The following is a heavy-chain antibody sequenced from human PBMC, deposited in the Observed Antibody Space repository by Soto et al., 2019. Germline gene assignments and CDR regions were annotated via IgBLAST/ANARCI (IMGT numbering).Heavy chain of an antibody. CDR3: ARQRRGGYWFDP. Sequence: PSETLSPTCAVSGVSATNGDYYWTWMRQSPGKGLEWIGNIYYTETTNYTPSLNSRLSISIDTSRNQFSLQLTSVAAADTAIYYCARQRRGGYWFDPWGQGTLVTVSS. CDR1: GVSATNGDYY. J-gene: IGHJ5*02. CDR2: IYYTETT. V-gene: IGHV4-30-4*01.